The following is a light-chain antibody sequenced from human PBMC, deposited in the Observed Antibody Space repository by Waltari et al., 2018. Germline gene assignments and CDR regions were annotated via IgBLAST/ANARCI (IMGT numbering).Light chain of an antibody. CDR1: QDISSY. CDR2: GAS. J-gene: IGKJ1*01. V-gene: IGKV1-17*03. CDR3: LQYNSYPWT. Sequence: DIQMTQSPSAMSASVGDRVTLTGRASQDISSYFACCQQKPGKVPKRLIYGASSLQSGVPSRFSGSVSVTEFTLTISSLQPEDFATYYCLQYNSYPWTFGQGTDVEIK.